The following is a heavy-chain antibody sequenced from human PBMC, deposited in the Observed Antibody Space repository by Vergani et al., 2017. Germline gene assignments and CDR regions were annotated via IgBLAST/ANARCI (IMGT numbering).Heavy chain of an antibody. Sequence: QVKLEESGGGVVQPGRSLRLSCAASGFSFGNYAMHRVRQAPGKGLEWVGVISYDGTEKKYADSVNGRFTISRDNSKKMMSLQMNSLRVEDTAVYYCAGGGKGIIMVVPSTHLWGQGTQVAVS. CDR1: GFSFGNYA. V-gene: IGHV3-30-3*01. D-gene: IGHD2-15*01. CDR2: ISYDGTEK. CDR3: AGGGKGIIMVVPSTHL. J-gene: IGHJ4*02.